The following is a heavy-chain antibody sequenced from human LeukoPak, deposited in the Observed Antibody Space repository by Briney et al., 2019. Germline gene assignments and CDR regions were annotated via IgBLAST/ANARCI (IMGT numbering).Heavy chain of an antibody. CDR3: ARDQSWFPPYGMDV. D-gene: IGHD6-13*01. J-gene: IGHJ6*02. Sequence: ASVKVSCKASGYTFTGYYMHWVRQAPGQGLEWMGWINPNSGGTNYAQKFQGRVTMTRDTSISTAYMELSRLRSDDTAVYYCARDQSWFPPYGMDVWGQGTTVTVSS. CDR1: GYTFTGYY. V-gene: IGHV1-2*02. CDR2: INPNSGGT.